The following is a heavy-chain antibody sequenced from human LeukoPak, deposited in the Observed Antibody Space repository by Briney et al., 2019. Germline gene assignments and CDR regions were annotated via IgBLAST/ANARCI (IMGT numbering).Heavy chain of an antibody. Sequence: GGSLRLSCVASGFTFSHYWMSWVRQAPGKGLEWVANIREDGSIEDYVDSVKGRFTVSRDNAKNSLYLEMNSLRVEDTAVYYCVSQQVAPPWGQGTLVIVSS. D-gene: IGHD5-12*01. CDR3: VSQQVAPP. V-gene: IGHV3-7*01. J-gene: IGHJ5*02. CDR2: IREDGSIE. CDR1: GFTFSHYW.